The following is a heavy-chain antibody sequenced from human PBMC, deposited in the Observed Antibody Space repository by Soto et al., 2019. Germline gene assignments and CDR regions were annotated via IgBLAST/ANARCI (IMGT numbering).Heavy chain of an antibody. Sequence: QVQLQESGPGLVRPSQTLSLSCTVSGGSISNSANHWSWIRQHPGEGLEWIGYIYYSGGTYYSPSLKGRVTMAIDATKNRFSLKLSAVTAADTAVYYCAQGVRGVPNWLDPWGQGTLVTVSS. CDR1: GGSISNSANH. CDR3: AQGVRGVPNWLDP. CDR2: IYYSGGT. D-gene: IGHD3-10*01. V-gene: IGHV4-31*03. J-gene: IGHJ5*02.